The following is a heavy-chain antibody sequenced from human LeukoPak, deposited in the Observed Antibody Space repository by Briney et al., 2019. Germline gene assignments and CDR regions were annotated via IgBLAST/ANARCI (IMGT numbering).Heavy chain of an antibody. CDR3: ARVAYSAYDYPTLLPPFDY. Sequence: GGSLRLSCAASGFSFSVFWMHWVRQVPGKGPVWVSRIKTDGSITDYADSVKGRFTISRGNAKNSLYLQMNSLRAEDTALYSCARVAYSAYDYPTLLPPFDYWGQGTLVTVSS. J-gene: IGHJ4*02. CDR2: IKTDGSIT. CDR1: GFSFSVFW. V-gene: IGHV3-74*01. D-gene: IGHD5-12*01.